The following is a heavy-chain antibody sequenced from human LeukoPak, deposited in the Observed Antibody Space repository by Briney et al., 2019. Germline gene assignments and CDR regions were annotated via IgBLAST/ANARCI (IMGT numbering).Heavy chain of an antibody. D-gene: IGHD3-22*01. CDR2: ISSSSYI. V-gene: IGHV3-21*01. J-gene: IGHJ5*02. CDR1: GFTFSSYS. CDR3: ARVLHKRNYDSSDYYGS. Sequence: GSLRLSCAASGFTFSSYSMNWVRQAPGKGLEWVSSISSSSYIYYADSVKGRFTISRDNAKNSLYLQLNSLRAEDTAVYYCARVLHKRNYDSSDYYGSWGQGTLVTVSS.